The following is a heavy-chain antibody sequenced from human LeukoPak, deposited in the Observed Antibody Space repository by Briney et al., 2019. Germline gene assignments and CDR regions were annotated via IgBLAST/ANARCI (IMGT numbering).Heavy chain of an antibody. D-gene: IGHD6-13*01. Sequence: GGSLRLSCAASAFTFNNYAMHWVRQAPGKGLEGVAAISYDGSNKYYADSVKGQFTISRDNSKNTLYLQMNSLGAEDTAVYYCAKVRFSSRLYYYYYYALDLWGQGTTVTVSS. CDR2: ISYDGSNK. V-gene: IGHV3-30-3*01. CDR3: AKVRFSSRLYYYYYYALDL. CDR1: AFTFNNYA. J-gene: IGHJ6*02.